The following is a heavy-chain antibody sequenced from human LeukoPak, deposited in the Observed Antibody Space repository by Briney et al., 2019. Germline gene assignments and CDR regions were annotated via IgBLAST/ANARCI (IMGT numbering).Heavy chain of an antibody. J-gene: IGHJ4*02. Sequence: QAGGSLRLSCAVSGFTFSSYEMNWVRQAPGKGLEWVSYISSSGRTIYNADSVKGRFTISRDNAKNSLYLQMNSLRADDTATYYCARGFNYAFDYWGQGTLVTVSS. CDR1: GFTFSSYE. CDR3: ARGFNYAFDY. V-gene: IGHV3-48*03. CDR2: ISSSGRTI. D-gene: IGHD2-2*01.